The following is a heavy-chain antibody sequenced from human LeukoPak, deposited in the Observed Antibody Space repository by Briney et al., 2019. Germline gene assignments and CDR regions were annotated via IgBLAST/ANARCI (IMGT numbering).Heavy chain of an antibody. Sequence: ASVKVSCTASGYTFTGYYMHWVRQAPGQGLEWMGWINPNSGGTNYAQKFQGRVTMTRDTSISTAYMELSRLRSDDTAVYYCARQDGYYDSSGTGGYWGQGTLVTVSS. CDR2: INPNSGGT. J-gene: IGHJ4*02. CDR1: GYTFTGYY. CDR3: ARQDGYYDSSGTGGY. D-gene: IGHD3-22*01. V-gene: IGHV1-2*02.